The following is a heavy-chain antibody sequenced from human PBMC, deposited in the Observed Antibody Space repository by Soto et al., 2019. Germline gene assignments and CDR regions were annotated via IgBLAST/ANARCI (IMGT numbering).Heavy chain of an antibody. D-gene: IGHD5-12*01. Sequence: QVQLVESGGGVVQPGRSLRLSCAASGFTFSSYGMHWVRQAPGKGLEWVAVISYDGSNKHYADSVKGRFTIPRDNSKNTLYLQMNSLRAEDTAVYYCATGVEMASEYYFDYWGQGTLVTVSS. CDR1: GFTFSSYG. V-gene: IGHV3-30*03. J-gene: IGHJ4*02. CDR3: ATGVEMASEYYFDY. CDR2: ISYDGSNK.